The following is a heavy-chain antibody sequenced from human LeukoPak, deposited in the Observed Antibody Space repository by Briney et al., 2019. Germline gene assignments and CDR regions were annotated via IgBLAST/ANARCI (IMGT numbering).Heavy chain of an antibody. V-gene: IGHV1-69*04. CDR1: GGTFSSYA. J-gene: IGHJ6*03. D-gene: IGHD6-6*01. Sequence: SVKVSCKASGGTFSSYAISWVRQAPGQGLEWMGRIIPILGIANYAQKFQGRVTITADKSTSTAYMELSSLRSEDTAVYYCASGSEGCIAARPRSQYYYYYMDVWGKGTTVTVSS. CDR2: IIPILGIA. CDR3: ASGSEGCIAARPRSQYYYYYMDV.